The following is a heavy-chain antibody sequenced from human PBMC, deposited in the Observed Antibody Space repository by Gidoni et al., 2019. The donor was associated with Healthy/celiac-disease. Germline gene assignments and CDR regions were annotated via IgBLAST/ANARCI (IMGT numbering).Heavy chain of an antibody. D-gene: IGHD3-9*01. CDR2: INHSGST. V-gene: IGHV4-34*01. J-gene: IGHJ5*02. CDR1: GGSFSGYY. Sequence: QVQLQQWGAGLLKPSETLSLTCAVYGGSFSGYYWSWIRQPPGKGLEWIGEINHSGSTNYNPSLKSRVTISVDTSKNQFSLKLSSVTAADTAVYYCARGDYDILTGYWPGWFDPWGQGTLVTVSS. CDR3: ARGDYDILTGYWPGWFDP.